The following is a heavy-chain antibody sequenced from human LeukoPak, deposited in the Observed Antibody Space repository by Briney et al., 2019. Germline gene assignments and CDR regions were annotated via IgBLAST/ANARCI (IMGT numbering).Heavy chain of an antibody. CDR1: GGSISSGSYY. V-gene: IGHV4-61*02. J-gene: IGHJ5*02. Sequence: PSETLSLTCTVPGGSISSGSYYWSWIRQPAGKGLEWIGRIYTSGSTNYNPSLKSRVTISADTSKNQFSLKLSSVTAADTAVYYCARGFSWELLQWFDPWGQGTLVTVSS. D-gene: IGHD1-26*01. CDR3: ARGFSWELLQWFDP. CDR2: IYTSGST.